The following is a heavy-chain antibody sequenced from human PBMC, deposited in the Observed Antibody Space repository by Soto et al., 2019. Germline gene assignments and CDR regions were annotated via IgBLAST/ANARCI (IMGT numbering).Heavy chain of an antibody. Sequence: EVQLVESGGGLVKPGGSLRLSCAASGFIFSSYSMNWVRQAPGKGLEWISCVSSTGSFIDYTDSLKGRFTISRDNAKSSLSLQMNSLRAEDTALYYCARETNPYTTSSHAFDIWGQGTMVTVSS. D-gene: IGHD6-6*01. V-gene: IGHV3-21*01. CDR1: GFIFSSYS. J-gene: IGHJ3*02. CDR2: VSSTGSFI. CDR3: ARETNPYTTSSHAFDI.